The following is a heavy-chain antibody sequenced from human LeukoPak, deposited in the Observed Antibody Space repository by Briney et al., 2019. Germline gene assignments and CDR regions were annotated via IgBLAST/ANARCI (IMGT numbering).Heavy chain of an antibody. CDR3: AKPYDSSGYYLNFDAFDI. J-gene: IGHJ3*02. D-gene: IGHD3-22*01. V-gene: IGHV3-21*01. Sequence: PGGSLRLSCAASGFTFSSYSMNWVRQAPGKGLEWVSSISSSSSYIHYADSVKGRFTISRDNAKNSLYLQMNSLRAEDTAVYYCAKPYDSSGYYLNFDAFDIWGQGTMVTVSS. CDR2: ISSSSSYI. CDR1: GFTFSSYS.